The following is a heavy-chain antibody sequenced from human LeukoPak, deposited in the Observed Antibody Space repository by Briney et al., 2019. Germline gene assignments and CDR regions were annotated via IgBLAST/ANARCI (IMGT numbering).Heavy chain of an antibody. V-gene: IGHV3-30*02. CDR1: GFSFSSYG. CDR3: AKDYGVGASEGDAFDI. CDR2: IRYDGSNK. Sequence: GGSLRLSCAASGFSFSSYGMHWVRQAPGKGLKWVAFIRYDGSNKYYADSVKGRFTISRDNAKNSLYLQTNSLRAEDMALYYCAKDYGVGASEGDAFDIWGQGTMVTVSS. J-gene: IGHJ3*02. D-gene: IGHD1-26*01.